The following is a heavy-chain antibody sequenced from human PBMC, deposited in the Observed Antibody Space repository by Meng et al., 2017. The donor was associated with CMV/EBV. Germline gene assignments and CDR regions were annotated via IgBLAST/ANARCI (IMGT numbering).Heavy chain of an antibody. J-gene: IGHJ5*02. V-gene: IGHV1-69*12. Sequence: QVQLVQSGVGLKKPGSSVKVSCKASGGTFSSYAISWVRQAPGQGLEWMGGIIPIFGTANYAQKFQGRVTITADESTSTAYMELSSLRSEDTAVYYCARDYSGIAARPGFDPWGQGTLVTVSS. CDR3: ARDYSGIAARPGFDP. D-gene: IGHD6-6*01. CDR1: GGTFSSYA. CDR2: IIPIFGTA.